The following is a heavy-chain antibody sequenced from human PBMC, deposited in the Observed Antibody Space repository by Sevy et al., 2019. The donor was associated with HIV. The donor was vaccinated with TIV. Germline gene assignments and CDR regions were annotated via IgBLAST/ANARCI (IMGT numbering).Heavy chain of an antibody. D-gene: IGHD3-22*01. CDR3: ARARRITMIVVVPDAFDI. Sequence: SQTLSLTCAISGDSVSSNSAAWNWIRQSPSRGLEWLGRTYYRSKWYNDYAVSVKSRITINPDTSKNQFSLQLNSVTPEDTAVYYCARARRITMIVVVPDAFDIWGQGTMVTVS. CDR1: GDSVSSNSAA. V-gene: IGHV6-1*01. CDR2: TYYRSKWYN. J-gene: IGHJ3*02.